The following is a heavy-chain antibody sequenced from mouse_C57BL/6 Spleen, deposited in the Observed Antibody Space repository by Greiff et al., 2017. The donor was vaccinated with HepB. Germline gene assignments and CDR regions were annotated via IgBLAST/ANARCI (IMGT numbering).Heavy chain of an antibody. CDR3: ARRDTTVVGYFDV. V-gene: IGHV5-17*01. CDR1: GFTFSDYG. J-gene: IGHJ1*03. D-gene: IGHD1-1*01. Sequence: EVQGVESGGGLVKPGGSLKLSCAASGFTFSDYGIHWVRQAPEKGLEWVAYISSGSSTIYYADTVKGRFTISRDNAKNTLFLQMTSLRSEDTAMYYCARRDTTVVGYFDVWGTGTTVTVSS. CDR2: ISSGSSTI.